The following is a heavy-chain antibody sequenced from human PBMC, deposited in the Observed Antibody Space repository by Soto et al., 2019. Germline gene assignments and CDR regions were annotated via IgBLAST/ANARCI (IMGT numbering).Heavy chain of an antibody. V-gene: IGHV3-48*02. Sequence: EVQLVESGGGLVQPGGSLRLSCAASGFTFSSYSMNWVRQAPGKGLEWVSYISSSSSSIFYADSVKGRFTISRDNAKNSLYLQMNSLRDEDTAVYYCAREPRGRDDPPTDYWGQGTLVTVSS. J-gene: IGHJ4*02. CDR3: AREPRGRDDPPTDY. CDR2: ISSSSSSI. CDR1: GFTFSSYS.